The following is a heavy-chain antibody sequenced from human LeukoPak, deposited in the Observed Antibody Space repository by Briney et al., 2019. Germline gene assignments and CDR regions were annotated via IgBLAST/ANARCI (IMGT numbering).Heavy chain of an antibody. Sequence: GGSLRLSCAVSGFTFSSYSMNWVRQPPGKGLEWVSYISSSSSTIYYADSVKGRFTISRDNAKNSLYLQMNSLRAEDTAVYYCARDGAHCSGGSCLSRYFDYWGQGTLVTVSS. D-gene: IGHD2-15*01. CDR2: ISSSSSTI. CDR3: ARDGAHCSGGSCLSRYFDY. J-gene: IGHJ4*02. V-gene: IGHV3-48*01. CDR1: GFTFSSYS.